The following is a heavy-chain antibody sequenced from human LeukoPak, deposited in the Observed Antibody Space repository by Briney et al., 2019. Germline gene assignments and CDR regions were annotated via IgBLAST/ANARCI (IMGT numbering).Heavy chain of an antibody. Sequence: ASVKVSCKASGFTFTSSAKQWVRQARGQRLEWIGWIVVGSGNTNYAQKFQERVTITRDMSTSTAYMELSSLRSEDTAVYYCAAGTRTMYAFDIWGQGTMVTVSS. CDR2: IVVGSGNT. D-gene: IGHD3-10*02. CDR3: AAGTRTMYAFDI. J-gene: IGHJ3*02. V-gene: IGHV1-58*02. CDR1: GFTFTSSA.